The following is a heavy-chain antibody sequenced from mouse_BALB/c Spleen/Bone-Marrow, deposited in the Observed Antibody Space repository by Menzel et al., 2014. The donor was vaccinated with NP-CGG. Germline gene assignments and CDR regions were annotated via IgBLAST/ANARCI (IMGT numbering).Heavy chain of an antibody. J-gene: IGHJ3*01. CDR3: ASRGGSSWFAY. CDR1: GYTFTDYA. V-gene: IGHV1S137*01. CDR2: ISTYYGDA. Sequence: QVQLQQSGAELVRPGVSVKISCKGSGYTFTDYAMHWVKQSHANSLEWIGVISTYYGDASYNQKFKGKATMTVDKSSSTAYMELARLTSEDSAIYYCASRGGSSWFAYWGQGTLVTVSA.